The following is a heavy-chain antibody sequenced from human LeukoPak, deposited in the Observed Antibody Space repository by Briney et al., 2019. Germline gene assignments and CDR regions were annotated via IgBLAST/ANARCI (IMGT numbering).Heavy chain of an antibody. CDR2: IYSSGST. CDR1: GASISSYY. Sequence: SETLSLTCSVSGASISSYYWSWIRQPPGKGLEWIGSIYSSGSTNYNPSLKSRVTISVETSKNQFSLRLSSVPAADTAVYYCARSVYDSSGYFPSNWFDPWGQGTLVTVSS. CDR3: ARSVYDSSGYFPSNWFDP. J-gene: IGHJ5*02. V-gene: IGHV4-4*08. D-gene: IGHD3-22*01.